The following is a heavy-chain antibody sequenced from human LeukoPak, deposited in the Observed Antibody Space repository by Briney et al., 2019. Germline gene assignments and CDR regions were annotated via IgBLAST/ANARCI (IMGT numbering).Heavy chain of an antibody. V-gene: IGHV3-7*02. Sequence: GGSLRLSCATSGFTFSNFWMNWVRQAPGKGLEWVANIRQDGSENYYADSVKGRFTISRDNAKSSLYLQMISLRDEDTAVYYCARRLGTTMLDYWGQGTLVTVSS. D-gene: IGHD1-26*01. CDR1: GFTFSNFW. CDR3: ARRLGTTMLDY. CDR2: IRQDGSEN. J-gene: IGHJ4*02.